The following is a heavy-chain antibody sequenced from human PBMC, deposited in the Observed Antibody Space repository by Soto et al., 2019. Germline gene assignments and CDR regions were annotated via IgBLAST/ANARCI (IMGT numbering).Heavy chain of an antibody. Sequence: GPEVKKPGASVKVSCKASGYTFTNYGITWVRQAPGQGLEWMGWISTYNGNTNHAQKLQDRVIMTTDTSTSTAYLELRSLRSDDAAVYYCARVGFYDRSGYQYQFYYGMDVWGQGTTVTVSS. D-gene: IGHD3-22*01. CDR3: ARVGFYDRSGYQYQFYYGMDV. J-gene: IGHJ6*02. V-gene: IGHV1-18*01. CDR2: ISTYNGNT. CDR1: GYTFTNYG.